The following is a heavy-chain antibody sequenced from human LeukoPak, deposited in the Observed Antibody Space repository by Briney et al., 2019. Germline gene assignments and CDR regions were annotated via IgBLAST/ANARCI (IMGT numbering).Heavy chain of an antibody. CDR3: ARGSSMSSVYGMDV. D-gene: IGHD6-25*01. J-gene: IGHJ6*02. CDR2: IYTSGST. V-gene: IGHV4-4*07. CDR1: GGSTSSYY. Sequence: SETLTLTCTVSGGSTSSYYWSWIRQPAGKGLEWIGRIYTSGSTNYNPSLKSRVTMSVDTSKNQFSLKLSSVTAADTAVYYCARGSSMSSVYGMDVWGQGTTVTVSS.